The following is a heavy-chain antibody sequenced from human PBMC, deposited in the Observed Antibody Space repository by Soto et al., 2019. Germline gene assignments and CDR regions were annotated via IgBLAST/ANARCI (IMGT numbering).Heavy chain of an antibody. J-gene: IGHJ4*02. CDR3: ARADYGDYTAPTFDY. CDR1: GYTFTSYY. CDR2: INPSVGST. V-gene: IGHV1-46*03. Sequence: ASVKVSCKASGYTFTSYYMHWVRQAPGQGLEWMGIINPSVGSTSYAQKFQGRVTMTRDTSTSTVYMELSSLRSEDTAVYYCARADYGDYTAPTFDYWGQGTLVTVSS. D-gene: IGHD4-17*01.